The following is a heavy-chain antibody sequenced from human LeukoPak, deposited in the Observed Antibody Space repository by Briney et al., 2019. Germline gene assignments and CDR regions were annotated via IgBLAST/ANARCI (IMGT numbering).Heavy chain of an antibody. CDR3: VKDELGVAIFNH. Sequence: GGSLRLSCGASGFIFTHYAMTWVHRAPGKGLEWVSSISKGADHTYYADPVKGRFAISRDNYKNMLFLQMDSLRAEDTAVYYCVKDELGVAIFNHWGQGTLVTVSS. J-gene: IGHJ4*02. CDR1: GFIFTHYA. CDR2: ISKGADHT. D-gene: IGHD3-3*01. V-gene: IGHV3-23*01.